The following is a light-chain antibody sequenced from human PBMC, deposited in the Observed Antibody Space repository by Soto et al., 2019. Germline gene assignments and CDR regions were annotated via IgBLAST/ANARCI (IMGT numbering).Light chain of an antibody. CDR2: DVS. J-gene: IGLJ2*01. CDR1: SSDVGGYNY. CDR3: CSYAGTYTLV. Sequence: QSVLTQPRSVSGSPGLSVTISCTGTSSDVGGYNYVSWYQQHPGNAPKLMIYDVSKRPSGVPDRFSGSKSANTASLTISGLQAEDEADYYCCSYAGTYTLVFGGGTQLTVL. V-gene: IGLV2-11*01.